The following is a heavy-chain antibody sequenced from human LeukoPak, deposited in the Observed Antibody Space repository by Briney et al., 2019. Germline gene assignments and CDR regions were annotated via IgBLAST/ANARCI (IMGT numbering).Heavy chain of an antibody. V-gene: IGHV1-8*01. J-gene: IGHJ6*02. D-gene: IGHD2-2*01. CDR3: ARGGTRYCASTSCSDYYYYGVDV. CDR1: GYTFSNYD. Sequence: ASVKVSCKASGYTFSNYDINWVRQAYGQGLEWMGWMNPNSANTGYAQKFQGRVTMNTNASINTAYMELSSLRAEDTALYYCARGGTRYCASTSCSDYYYYGVDVWGQGTTVTVSS. CDR2: MNPNSANT.